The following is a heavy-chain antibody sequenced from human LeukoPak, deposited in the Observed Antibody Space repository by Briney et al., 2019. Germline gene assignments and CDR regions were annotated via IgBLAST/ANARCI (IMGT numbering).Heavy chain of an antibody. V-gene: IGHV3-21*01. CDR3: ARPDEQQLVRDAFDI. J-gene: IGHJ3*02. CDR1: GFTFSHYS. D-gene: IGHD6-13*01. CDR2: ISSSSYI. Sequence: GGSLRLSCAASGFTFSHYSMNWVRQAPGKGLEWVSSISSSSYIYYADSVKGRFTISRDNAKNSLYLQMNSLRAEDTAVYYCARPDEQQLVRDAFDIWGQGTMVTVSS.